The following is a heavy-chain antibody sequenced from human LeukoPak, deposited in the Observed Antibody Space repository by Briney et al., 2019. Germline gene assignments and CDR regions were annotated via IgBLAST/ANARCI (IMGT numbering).Heavy chain of an antibody. Sequence: GGSLRLSCAASGFTLSSYWMNWVRQAPGEGLEWVSYISGGSDSIYYADSVKGRFTISRDNAKNSLYLQMNSLRDEDTAVYFCARDRPPVGAIDYWGQGTLVTVSS. CDR1: GFTLSSYW. J-gene: IGHJ4*02. CDR2: ISGGSDSI. D-gene: IGHD1-26*01. CDR3: ARDRPPVGAIDY. V-gene: IGHV3-48*02.